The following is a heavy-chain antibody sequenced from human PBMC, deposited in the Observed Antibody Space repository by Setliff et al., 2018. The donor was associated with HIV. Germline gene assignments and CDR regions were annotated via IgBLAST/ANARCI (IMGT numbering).Heavy chain of an antibody. D-gene: IGHD3-22*01. Sequence: GGSLRLSCAASGFTFSGSPIHWVRQASGKGLEWLGRIKTRADNYATAYAASVRGRFTISRDDSMNTAYLQMNSLKIEDTAVYYCTRPQYFYDIGGSDYWGQGTLVTVSS. CDR2: IKTRADNYAT. J-gene: IGHJ4*02. CDR1: GFTFSGSP. V-gene: IGHV3-73*01. CDR3: TRPQYFYDIGGSDY.